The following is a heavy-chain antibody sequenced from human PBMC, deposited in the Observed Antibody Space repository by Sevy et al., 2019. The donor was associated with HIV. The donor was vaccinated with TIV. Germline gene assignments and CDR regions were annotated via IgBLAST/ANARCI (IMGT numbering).Heavy chain of an antibody. CDR3: ARDRATVTSGGYYYYYGMDV. CDR1: GFTFSSYA. D-gene: IGHD4-17*01. Sequence: GGSLRLSCAASGFTFSSYAMHWVRQAPGKGLEWVAVISYDGHNKYYADSVKGRFTISRDNSKNTLYLKMNSLRAEDTAVYYCARDRATVTSGGYYYYYGMDVWGQGTTVTVSS. V-gene: IGHV3-30-3*01. J-gene: IGHJ6*02. CDR2: ISYDGHNK.